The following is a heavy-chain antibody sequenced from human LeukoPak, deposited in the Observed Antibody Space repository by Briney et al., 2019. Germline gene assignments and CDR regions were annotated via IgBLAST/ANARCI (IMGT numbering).Heavy chain of an antibody. Sequence: GGSLRLSCAASGFTFTIYGMNWLRQAPGKGLEWVSYLSGRSDSIYYAESVKGRFTISRDNARNSLYLQMNSLRDEDTAVYYCVRDFRYRDSSGYYSFDYWGQGTLVTVSS. D-gene: IGHD3-22*01. CDR3: VRDFRYRDSSGYYSFDY. J-gene: IGHJ4*02. V-gene: IGHV3-48*02. CDR1: GFTFTIYG. CDR2: LSGRSDSI.